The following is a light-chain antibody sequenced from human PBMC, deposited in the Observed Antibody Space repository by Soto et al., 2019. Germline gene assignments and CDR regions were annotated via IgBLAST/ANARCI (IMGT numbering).Light chain of an antibody. J-gene: IGKJ2*01. V-gene: IGKV1-39*01. CDR1: HTISRY. CDR2: AAS. Sequence: DTQMTQSPSSLSASVGDRVTITCRASHTISRYLSWYQQQPGKAPKLLVYAASTLQGGVPSRFSGSGAGTDFTLTISGLQPEDLANYYCQQTYTPPYTFGQGTKREIK. CDR3: QQTYTPPYT.